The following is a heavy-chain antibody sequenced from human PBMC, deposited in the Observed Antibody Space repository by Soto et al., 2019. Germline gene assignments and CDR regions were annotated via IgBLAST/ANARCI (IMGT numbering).Heavy chain of an antibody. D-gene: IGHD3-3*01. Sequence: PGGSLRLSCAASGFTFSSYAMSWVRQAPGKGLEWVSAISGSGGSTYYADSVKGRFTISRDNSKNTLYLQMNSLRAEDTAVYYCAKASASGRKYYGMDVWGQGTTVTVSS. V-gene: IGHV3-23*01. CDR1: GFTFSSYA. J-gene: IGHJ6*02. CDR2: ISGSGGST. CDR3: AKASASGRKYYGMDV.